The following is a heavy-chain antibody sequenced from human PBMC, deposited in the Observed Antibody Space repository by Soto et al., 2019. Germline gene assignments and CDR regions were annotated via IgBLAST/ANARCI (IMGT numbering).Heavy chain of an antibody. CDR3: ARLVYDTRLNYMYFEF. CDR2: IFHDGTA. CDR1: GVSISSCNW. Sequence: QVKLQESGPGLATPSGTLSLTCAVSGVSISSCNWWTWVRQTPQGGLEYIGEIFHDGTANYYPSFERRGAISVDTSKNQFSLKLTSVTAADTSIYFCARLVYDTRLNYMYFEFWGQGALVTVSS. J-gene: IGHJ4*02. D-gene: IGHD2-8*01. V-gene: IGHV4-4*02.